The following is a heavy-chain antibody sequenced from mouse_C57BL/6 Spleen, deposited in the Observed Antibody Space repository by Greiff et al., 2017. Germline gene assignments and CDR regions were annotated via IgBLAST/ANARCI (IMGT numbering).Heavy chain of an antibody. D-gene: IGHD1-1*01. CDR2: INPGSGGT. CDR1: GYAFTNYL. V-gene: IGHV1-54*01. Sequence: QVQLQQSGAELVRPGTSVKVSCKASGYAFTNYLIEWVKQRPGQGLEWIGVINPGSGGTNYNEKFKGKATLTADKSSSTAYMQLSSLTSEDSAVYFCANKYYGSSYAMDYWGQGTSVTVSS. CDR3: ANKYYGSSYAMDY. J-gene: IGHJ4*01.